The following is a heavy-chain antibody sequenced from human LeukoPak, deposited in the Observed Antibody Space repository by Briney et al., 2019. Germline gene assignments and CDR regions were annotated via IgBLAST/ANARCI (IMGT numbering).Heavy chain of an antibody. V-gene: IGHV1-2*02. CDR1: GYTFTSNY. Sequence: GASVKVSCKAFGYTFTSNYMHWVRQAPGQGLEWMGWINPNSGGTNYAQKFQGRVTMTRDTSISTAYMELSRLRSDDTAVYYCARDSFRIAAAEDWFDPWGQGTLVTVSS. J-gene: IGHJ5*02. CDR3: ARDSFRIAAAEDWFDP. CDR2: INPNSGGT. D-gene: IGHD6-13*01.